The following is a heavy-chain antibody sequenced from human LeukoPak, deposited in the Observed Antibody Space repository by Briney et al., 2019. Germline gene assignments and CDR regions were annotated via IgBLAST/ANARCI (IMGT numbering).Heavy chain of an antibody. CDR1: GFIFDDCA. Sequence: GRSLRLSCAASGFIFDDCAMHWVRHAPGKGLEWVATISWDGDSIGYGDSVKGRFTISRDNAKNSLYLQMNSLRDEDTALYYCAKDMYGSGSLFEYWGQGTLVTVSS. J-gene: IGHJ4*02. D-gene: IGHD3-10*01. CDR2: ISWDGDSI. V-gene: IGHV3-9*01. CDR3: AKDMYGSGSLFEY.